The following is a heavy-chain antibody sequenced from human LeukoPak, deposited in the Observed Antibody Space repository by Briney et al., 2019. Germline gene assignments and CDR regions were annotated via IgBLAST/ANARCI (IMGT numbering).Heavy chain of an antibody. CDR3: AKDYYDSSGYYRPEYFQH. CDR2: ISGSGGST. Sequence: GGSLRLSCAASGFTFSSYGMSWVRQAPGKGLEWVSAISGSGGSTYYADSVKGRFTISRDNSKNTLYLQMNSLRAKDTAVYYCAKDYYDSSGYYRPEYFQHWGQGTLVTVSS. CDR1: GFTFSSYG. D-gene: IGHD3-22*01. J-gene: IGHJ1*01. V-gene: IGHV3-23*01.